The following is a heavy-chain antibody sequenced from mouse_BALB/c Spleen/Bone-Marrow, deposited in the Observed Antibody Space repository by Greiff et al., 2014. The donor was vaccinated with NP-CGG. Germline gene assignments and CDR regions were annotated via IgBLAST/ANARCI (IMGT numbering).Heavy chain of an antibody. CDR2: ILPGSGST. V-gene: IGHV1-9*01. CDR1: GYTFSNYW. Sequence: QVQLQQSGAELMKPGASVKISCKATGYTFSNYWMEWVKQRPGHDLEWIGEILPGSGSTNYNEKFTGKATFTADTSSNTAYLQLSSLTSADSAVYYCASGDYFDYWGQGTTLTVSS. J-gene: IGHJ2*01. CDR3: ASGDYFDY.